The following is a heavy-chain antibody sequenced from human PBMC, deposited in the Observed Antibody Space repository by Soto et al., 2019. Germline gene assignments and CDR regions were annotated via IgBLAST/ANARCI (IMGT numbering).Heavy chain of an antibody. J-gene: IGHJ4*02. Sequence: GTSVKVSCKASGGTFSSYAISWVRQAPGQGLEWMGGIIPIFGTANYAQKFQGRVTITADESTSTAYLQWSSLKASDTAMYYCASLSADYYDSSGYYYLVYWGQGTLVTVSS. D-gene: IGHD3-22*01. CDR3: ASLSADYYDSSGYYYLVY. CDR2: IIPIFGTA. CDR1: GGTFSSYA. V-gene: IGHV1-69*13.